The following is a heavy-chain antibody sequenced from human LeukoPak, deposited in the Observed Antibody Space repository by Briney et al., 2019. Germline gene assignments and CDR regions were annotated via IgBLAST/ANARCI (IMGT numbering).Heavy chain of an antibody. CDR1: GFTFSSYA. Sequence: GGSLRLSCAASGFTFSSYAMSWVRQAPGKGLEWVSAISGSGGSTYYADSVKGRFTISRDNSKNTLYLQMNSLRAEDTAVYYCAREVLRFLEWQPYYYFDYWGQGTLVTVSS. CDR3: AREVLRFLEWQPYYYFDY. J-gene: IGHJ4*02. CDR2: ISGSGGST. V-gene: IGHV3-23*01. D-gene: IGHD3-3*01.